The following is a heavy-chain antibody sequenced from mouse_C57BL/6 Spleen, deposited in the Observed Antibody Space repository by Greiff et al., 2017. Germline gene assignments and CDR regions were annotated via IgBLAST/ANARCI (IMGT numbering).Heavy chain of an antibody. J-gene: IGHJ2*01. D-gene: IGHD1-1*01. CDR3: AREGITTVVASDY. CDR1: GFTFSDYG. V-gene: IGHV5-17*01. Sequence: EVQLVESGGGLVKPGGSLKLSCAASGFTFSDYGMHWVRQAPEKGLEWVAYISSGSSTIYYADTVKGRFTISRDNAKNTLFLQMTSLRSEDTAMYYCAREGITTVVASDYWGQGTTLTVSS. CDR2: ISSGSSTI.